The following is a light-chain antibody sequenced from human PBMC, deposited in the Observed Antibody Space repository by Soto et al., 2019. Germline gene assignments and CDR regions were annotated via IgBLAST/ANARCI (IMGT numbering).Light chain of an antibody. CDR1: QGISSW. V-gene: IGKV1-33*01. CDR3: QHSDHLPL. CDR2: GAF. J-gene: IGKJ3*01. Sequence: DIQMTQSPSSVSASVGDRVTITCRASQGISSWLAWYQQKPGKAPKLVIYGAFNLETWVPSRFSGGGSGTDFTFTISSLRPEDIATYYCQHSDHLPLFGPGTKVDF.